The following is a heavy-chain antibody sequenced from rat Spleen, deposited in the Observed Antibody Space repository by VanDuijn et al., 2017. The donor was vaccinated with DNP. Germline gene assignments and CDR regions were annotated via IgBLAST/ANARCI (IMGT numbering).Heavy chain of an antibody. V-gene: IGHV3-1*01. D-gene: IGHD1-10*01. CDR3: TRHDQLRGFAY. Sequence: EVQLQESGPGLVKPSQSLSLTCSVTGYSITSNYWGWIRQFPGNKMEWMGYISYSGSTTYNPSLKSRISFTRDTSKNQFFLQLNSVTTEDTATYYCTRHDQLRGFAYWGQGTLVTVSS. CDR1: GYSITSNY. J-gene: IGHJ3*01. CDR2: ISYSGST.